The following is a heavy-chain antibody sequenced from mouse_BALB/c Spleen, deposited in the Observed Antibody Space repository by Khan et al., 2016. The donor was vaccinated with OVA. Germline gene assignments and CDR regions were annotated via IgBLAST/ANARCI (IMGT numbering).Heavy chain of an antibody. Sequence: DLVKPGASVKLSCKASGYTFTSYWISWIKERPGQGLEWIGRVAPGSGSTFFNEMFKAKATLTIDTSSRTAYIQLSSLSSGDSAVYFCARSNYYGNSLYALDYWGQGTSVTVSS. V-gene: IGHV1S41*01. CDR2: VAPGSGST. J-gene: IGHJ4*01. CDR3: ARSNYYGNSLYALDY. D-gene: IGHD1-1*01. CDR1: GYTFTSYW.